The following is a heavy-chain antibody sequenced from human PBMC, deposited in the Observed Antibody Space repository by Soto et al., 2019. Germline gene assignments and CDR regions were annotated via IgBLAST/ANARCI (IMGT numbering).Heavy chain of an antibody. CDR2: INADNGNT. Sequence: QVQLVQSGSEVKKPGASMKMSCETSGYTFTAYPIHWVRQAPGQGLEWMGWINADNGNTKYSQKFQGRGTITGDTSASTVYLDLSSLRSEATAVYYCARVLSAPGVFPTGGVPLDVWGKGTTVIVSS. CDR3: ARVLSAPGVFPTGGVPLDV. J-gene: IGHJ6*04. V-gene: IGHV1-3*01. D-gene: IGHD2-8*02. CDR1: GYTFTAYP.